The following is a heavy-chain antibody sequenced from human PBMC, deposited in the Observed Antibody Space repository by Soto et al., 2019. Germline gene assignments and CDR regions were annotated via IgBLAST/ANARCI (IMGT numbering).Heavy chain of an antibody. CDR3: ARASSRLQLWLGPFDY. V-gene: IGHV3-30-3*01. Sequence: HPGGSLRLSCAASGFTFSSYSSHWVRQAPGKGLEWVAVMSYDGSNKYYADSVKGRFTASRDNSKNTLYLQMNSLRAEDTAVYYCARASSRLQLWLGPFDYWGQGSLVTVSS. CDR1: GFTFSSYS. J-gene: IGHJ4*02. CDR2: MSYDGSNK. D-gene: IGHD5-18*01.